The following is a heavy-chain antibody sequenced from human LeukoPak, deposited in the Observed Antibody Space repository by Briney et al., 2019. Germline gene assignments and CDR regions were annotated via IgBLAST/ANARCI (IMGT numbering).Heavy chain of an antibody. Sequence: PGGSLRLSCAASGFTFSSYSMNWVRQAPGKGLVWVSHINPAGSTAFYADSVKGRFTISRDNSKNTLYLQTNSLGTEDSAIYYCAKGGGSSGYYTHLDSWGQGTLVTVSS. CDR3: AKGGGSSGYYTHLDS. J-gene: IGHJ4*02. CDR2: INPAGSTA. V-gene: IGHV3-NL1*01. D-gene: IGHD3-3*01. CDR1: GFTFSSYS.